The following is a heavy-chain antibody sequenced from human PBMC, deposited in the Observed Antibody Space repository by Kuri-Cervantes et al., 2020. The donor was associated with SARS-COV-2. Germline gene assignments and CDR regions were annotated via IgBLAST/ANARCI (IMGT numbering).Heavy chain of an antibody. J-gene: IGHJ4*02. D-gene: IGHD3-3*01. CDR2: IYPGDSDT. CDR3: ARSLNYDFWSGPNYFDY. V-gene: IGHV5-51*01. Sequence: GESLKISCAFYGESFSGYYWNWIRQSPGKGLEWMGIIYPGDSDTRYSPSFQGQVTISADKSISTAYLQWSSLKASDTAMYYCARSLNYDFWSGPNYFDYWGQGTLVTVSS. CDR1: GESFSGYY.